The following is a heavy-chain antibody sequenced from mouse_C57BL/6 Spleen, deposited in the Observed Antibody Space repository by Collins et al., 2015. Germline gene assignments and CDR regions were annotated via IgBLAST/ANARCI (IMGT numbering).Heavy chain of an antibody. CDR2: ISSGGSYT. J-gene: IGHJ3*01. Sequence: EVKLVESGGGLVQPGGSRKLSCAASGFAFSSYDMSWVRQTPEKRLEWVATISSGGSYTYYPDSVKGRFTISRDNARNTLYLQMSSLRSEDTALYYCARHDFAYWGQGTLVTVSA. V-gene: IGHV5-9*02. CDR3: ARHDFAY. CDR1: GFAFSSYD.